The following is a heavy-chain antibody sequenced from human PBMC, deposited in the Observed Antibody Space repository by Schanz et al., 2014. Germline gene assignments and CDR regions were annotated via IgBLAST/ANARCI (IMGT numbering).Heavy chain of an antibody. CDR1: GFSFTTYA. J-gene: IGHJ4*02. D-gene: IGHD3-3*01. V-gene: IGHV3-48*01. CDR2: ISSSSSTR. Sequence: EVQLLESGGGLVQPGGSLRLSCASSGFSFTTYAMSWVRQAPGKGLEWVSYISSSSSTRYYADSVKGRFTISRDNAKNSVFLQMNSLRAEDTAVYYCVRDSFFAFDYWGQGTLXTVSS. CDR3: VRDSFFAFDY.